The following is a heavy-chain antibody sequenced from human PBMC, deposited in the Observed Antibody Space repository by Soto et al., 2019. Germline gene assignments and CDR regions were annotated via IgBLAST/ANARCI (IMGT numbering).Heavy chain of an antibody. CDR1: GFTFSSDW. Sequence: EVQLVESGGDLVQPGGSLRLSCAASGFTFSSDWMHWVRQAPGKGLVWLSRINSDGSSTSYADSVKGRFTISRDNAKNTLYLQMNSLRAEDTAVYYCARDLRGASGSPDYLGQGTLVTVSS. V-gene: IGHV3-74*01. CDR3: ARDLRGASGSPDY. D-gene: IGHD3-10*01. J-gene: IGHJ4*02. CDR2: INSDGSST.